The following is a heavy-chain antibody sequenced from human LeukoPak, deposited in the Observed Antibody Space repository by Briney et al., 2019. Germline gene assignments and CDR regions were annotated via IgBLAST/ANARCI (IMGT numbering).Heavy chain of an antibody. V-gene: IGHV3-21*01. D-gene: IGHD2-15*01. Sequence: GGSLRLSCAASGFTFSSYSMNWVRQAPGKGLEWVSSISSSSSYIYYADSVKGRFTISRDNAKNSLYLQMNSLRAEDTAVYYCAREYCSGGSCYQALDYWGQGTLVTVSS. J-gene: IGHJ4*02. CDR3: AREYCSGGSCYQALDY. CDR2: ISSSSSYI. CDR1: GFTFSSYS.